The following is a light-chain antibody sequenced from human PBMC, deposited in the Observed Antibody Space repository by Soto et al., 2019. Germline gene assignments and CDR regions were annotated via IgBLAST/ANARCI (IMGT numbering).Light chain of an antibody. V-gene: IGLV2-14*01. J-gene: IGLJ1*01. CDR2: QVT. CDR1: SSDVGIYNY. CDR3: SSYTGSTNYV. Sequence: QSVLTQPASVSGSPGQSITISCTGTSSDVGIYNYVSWYQQHPGKAPKLMIYQVTNRPSGVSNRFSGSKSGNTASLTISGLHAEDEADYYCSSYTGSTNYVFGTGTKLTVL.